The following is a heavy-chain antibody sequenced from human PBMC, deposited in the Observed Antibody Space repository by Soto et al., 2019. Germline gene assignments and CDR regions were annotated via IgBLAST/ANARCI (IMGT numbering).Heavy chain of an antibody. J-gene: IGHJ2*01. V-gene: IGHV3-72*01. Sequence: EVQLVESGGGLVQPGGSLRLSCAASGFTFSDHYMDWVRQAPGKGLEWVGRTRNKANSYTTEYAASVKGRFTISRDDSQNSLYLQMNSLKTEDTAVYYCAREAPYFDLWGRGTLVTVSS. CDR1: GFTFSDHY. CDR2: TRNKANSYTT. CDR3: AREAPYFDL.